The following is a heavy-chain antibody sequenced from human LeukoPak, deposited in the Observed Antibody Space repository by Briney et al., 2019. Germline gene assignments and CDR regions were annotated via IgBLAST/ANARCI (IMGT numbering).Heavy chain of an antibody. CDR2: ISWNSGSI. D-gene: IGHD1-26*01. Sequence: PGRSLRLSCAASGFTFDDYAMHWARQAPGKGLEWVSGISWNSGSIGYADSVKGRFTISRDNAKNSLYLQMNSLRAEDTALYYCAKLQYSGSYSGGMDVWGQGTTVTVSS. J-gene: IGHJ6*02. CDR1: GFTFDDYA. CDR3: AKLQYSGSYSGGMDV. V-gene: IGHV3-9*01.